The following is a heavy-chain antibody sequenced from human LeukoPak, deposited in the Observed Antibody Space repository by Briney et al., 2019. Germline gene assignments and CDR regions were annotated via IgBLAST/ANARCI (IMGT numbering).Heavy chain of an antibody. V-gene: IGHV3-21*01. Sequence: GGSLSLSCSASGFTFSDYDMNWVRQAPGKGLEWVSSISYLSSHVYYGDSVKGRFSISRDNAKNSLYLQMNSLGAEDTAIYYCGRAFPPLRTSSAGDLWGQGILVTVSS. D-gene: IGHD3-16*01. J-gene: IGHJ4*02. CDR2: ISYLSSHV. CDR3: GRAFPPLRTSSAGDL. CDR1: GFTFSDYD.